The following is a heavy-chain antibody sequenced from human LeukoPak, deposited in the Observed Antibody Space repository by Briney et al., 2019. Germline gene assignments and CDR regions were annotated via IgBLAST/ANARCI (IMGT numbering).Heavy chain of an antibody. V-gene: IGHV3-15*01. J-gene: IGHJ3*02. CDR2: IKSKTDGGTT. D-gene: IGHD3-9*01. CDR3: TADLTGHFQRDAFDI. CDR1: GFTFSNAW. Sequence: PGGSLRLSCAASGFTFSNAWMSWVRQAPGKGLEWVGRIKSKTDGGTTDYAAPVKGRFTISRDDSKTTLYLQMNSLKTEDTAVYYCTADLTGHFQRDAFDIWGQGTMVTVSS.